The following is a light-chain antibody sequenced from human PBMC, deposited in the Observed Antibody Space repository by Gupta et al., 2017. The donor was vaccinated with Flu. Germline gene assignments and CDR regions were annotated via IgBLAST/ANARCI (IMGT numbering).Light chain of an antibody. CDR1: QTVETC. J-gene: IGKJ5*01. CDR2: GAS. V-gene: IGKV3-11*01. Sequence: PATLSLSPGERATLSCRASQTVETCLGWYQQKPCQVPRLLIYGASNRVTGISDRFRGSGSETDFTLTISSLDAEDFAVYYCQQCDNRPITFGQGTRMDIK. CDR3: QQCDNRPIT.